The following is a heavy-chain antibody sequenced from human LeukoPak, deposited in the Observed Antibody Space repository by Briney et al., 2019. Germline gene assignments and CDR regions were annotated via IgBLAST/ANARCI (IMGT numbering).Heavy chain of an antibody. Sequence: GGSLRLSCAASGFTFSSFAMNWVRQAPGKGLEWISTISGSDASTYSADSVKGRFTISRDQANNTLYLQMNTLRDEDTAVYYCARGPRYSFYWGQGALVSVSS. CDR3: ARGPRYSFY. D-gene: IGHD5-18*01. CDR1: GFTFSSFA. CDR2: ISGSDAST. V-gene: IGHV3-23*01. J-gene: IGHJ4*02.